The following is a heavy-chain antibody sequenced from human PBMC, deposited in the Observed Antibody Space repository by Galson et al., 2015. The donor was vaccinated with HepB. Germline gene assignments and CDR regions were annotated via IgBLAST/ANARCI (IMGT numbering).Heavy chain of an antibody. V-gene: IGHV5-10-1*01. D-gene: IGHD2-21*02. CDR2: IDPSDSYL. J-gene: IGHJ4*02. Sequence: QSGAEVKKPGESLRISCKGSGYSFMSYWITWVRQMPGKGLEWMGTIDPSDSYLTYSPSFQGHITISADKSINSAYLQWSSLKVSDTATYYCARLSCGGDCSSSSDWGQGTLVTVSP. CDR3: ARLSCGGDCSSSSD. CDR1: GYSFMSYW.